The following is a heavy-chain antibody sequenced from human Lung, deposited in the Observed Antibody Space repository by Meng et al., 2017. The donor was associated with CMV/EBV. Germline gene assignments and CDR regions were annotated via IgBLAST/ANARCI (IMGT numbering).Heavy chain of an antibody. CDR2: IKNDGSAV. V-gene: IGHV3-74*03. Sequence: ESLKISCSASGINFRGLWMYWVRQVPGEGRFLGSSIKNDGSAVMYGDYVKGRFTISRDNVKNMLHMQMNGLRAEDTAVYYCARSGVVYEFLYVTNPDEDYFETWGQGALVTVSS. CDR1: GINFRGLW. CDR3: ARSGVVYEFLYVTNPDEDYFET. J-gene: IGHJ4*02. D-gene: IGHD3-3*01.